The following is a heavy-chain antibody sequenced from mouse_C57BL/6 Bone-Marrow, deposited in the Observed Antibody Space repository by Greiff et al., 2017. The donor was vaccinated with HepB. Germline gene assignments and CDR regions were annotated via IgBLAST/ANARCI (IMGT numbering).Heavy chain of an antibody. J-gene: IGHJ3*01. Sequence: VQLQQSGAELVRPGASVKLSCTASGFNIKDDYMHWVKQRPEQSLEWIGWIDPENGDTEYASKFQGKATITADTSSNTAYLQLSSLTSEDTAVYYCTTLQLTPEFAYWGQGTLVTVSA. V-gene: IGHV14-4*01. D-gene: IGHD3-2*02. CDR1: GFNIKDDY. CDR3: TTLQLTPEFAY. CDR2: IDPENGDT.